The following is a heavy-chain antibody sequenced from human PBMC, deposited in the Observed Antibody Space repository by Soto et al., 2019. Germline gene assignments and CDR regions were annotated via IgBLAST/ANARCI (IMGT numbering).Heavy chain of an antibody. CDR1: GFTFSSYW. CDR2: INGDGSST. CDR3: ARESDGANSL. J-gene: IGHJ4*02. D-gene: IGHD4-17*01. V-gene: IGHV3-74*01. Sequence: PGGSLRLSCAASGFTFSSYWMHWVRQAPGKGLVWVSRINGDGSSTGYADSVKGRFTISRDSAKNTLYLQMNSLRAEDTAVYYCARESDGANSLWGQGTLVTVSS.